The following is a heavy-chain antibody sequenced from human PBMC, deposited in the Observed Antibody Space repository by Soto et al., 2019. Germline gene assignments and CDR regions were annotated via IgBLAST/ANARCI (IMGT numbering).Heavy chain of an antibody. J-gene: IGHJ4*02. CDR2: IYYSGST. V-gene: IGHV4-59*01. Sequence: SETLSLTCTVSGGSISSYYWSWIRQPPGKGLEWIGYIYYSGSTNYNPSLKSRVTISVDTSKNQFSLKLSSVTAADTAVYYGARGRIQLWYPIDYWGQGTLVTVS. D-gene: IGHD5-18*01. CDR1: GGSISSYY. CDR3: ARGRIQLWYPIDY.